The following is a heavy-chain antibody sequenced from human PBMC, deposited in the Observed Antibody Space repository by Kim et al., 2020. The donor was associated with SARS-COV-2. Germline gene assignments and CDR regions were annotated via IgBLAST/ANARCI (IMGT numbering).Heavy chain of an antibody. CDR3: ARLRYYYDSRPCYFDY. Sequence: SETLSLTCAVYGGSFSGYYWSWIRQPPGKGLEWIGEINHSGSTNYNPSLKSRVTISVDTSKKQFSLKLSSVTAADTAVYYCARLRYYYDSRPCYFDYLC. J-gene: IGHJ4*03. V-gene: IGHV4-34*01. CDR1: GGSFSGYY. D-gene: IGHD3-22*01. CDR2: INHSGST.